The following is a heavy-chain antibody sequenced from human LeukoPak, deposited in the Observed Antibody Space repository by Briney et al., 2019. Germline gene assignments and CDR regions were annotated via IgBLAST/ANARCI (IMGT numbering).Heavy chain of an antibody. Sequence: SSQTLSLTCTVSGGSISSGSYYWSWIRQPAGKGLEWIGRIYTSGSTNYNPSLKSRVTISGDTSKNQFSLRLSSVTAADTAVYYCARASYSYDINGWVPFDYWGQGTLVTVSS. CDR1: GGSISSGSYY. V-gene: IGHV4-61*02. J-gene: IGHJ4*02. D-gene: IGHD3-22*01. CDR2: IYTSGST. CDR3: ARASYSYDINGWVPFDY.